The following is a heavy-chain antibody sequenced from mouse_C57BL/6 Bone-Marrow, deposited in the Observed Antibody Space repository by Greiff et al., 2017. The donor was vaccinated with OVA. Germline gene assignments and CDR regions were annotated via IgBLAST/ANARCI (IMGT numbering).Heavy chain of an antibody. Sequence: EVKLQESVAELVRPGASVKLSCTASGFNIKNTYMHWVKQRPEQGLEWIGRIDPANGNTKYAPKFQGKATITADTSSNTAYLQLSSLTSEDTAIYYCARSIYYGSSLYYFDYWGQGTTLTVSS. CDR3: ARSIYYGSSLYYFDY. CDR1: GFNIKNTY. CDR2: IDPANGNT. J-gene: IGHJ2*01. V-gene: IGHV14-3*01. D-gene: IGHD1-1*01.